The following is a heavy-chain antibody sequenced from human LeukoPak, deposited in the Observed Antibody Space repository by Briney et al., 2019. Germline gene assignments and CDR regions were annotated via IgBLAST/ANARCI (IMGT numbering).Heavy chain of an antibody. Sequence: SETLSPTCTVSGGSISSYFWTWIRQPAGKGLEWIGRIYSNGITNYNPSLKSRVTMSIDTSKKEFSLKLSSVTAADTAIYYCASSSNFYYYYMDVWGKGTTVTVSS. J-gene: IGHJ6*03. V-gene: IGHV4-4*07. CDR2: IYSNGIT. CDR1: GGSISSYF. CDR3: ASSSNFYYYYMDV.